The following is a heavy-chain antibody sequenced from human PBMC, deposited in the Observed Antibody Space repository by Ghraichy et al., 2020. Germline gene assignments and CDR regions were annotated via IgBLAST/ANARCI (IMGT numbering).Heavy chain of an antibody. Sequence: GGSLRLSCAASGFIFRNFWMSWVRQAPGKGLEWVASIKQDGSEKYYVDSVKGRFTISRDNIKNSLYLQMNTLRAEDTAAYYFATWNRLTTASEGWFDPWGQGTLVTVSS. J-gene: IGHJ5*02. CDR3: ATWNRLTTASEGWFDP. CDR2: IKQDGSEK. D-gene: IGHD1-1*01. V-gene: IGHV3-7*02. CDR1: GFIFRNFW.